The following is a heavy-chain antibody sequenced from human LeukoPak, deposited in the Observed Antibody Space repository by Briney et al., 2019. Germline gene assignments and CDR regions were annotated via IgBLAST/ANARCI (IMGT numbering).Heavy chain of an antibody. J-gene: IGHJ4*02. V-gene: IGHV3-23*01. CDR2: IKSSAINT. CDR3: ARDLLGIPGI. CDR1: GFTFDNSA. Sequence: SGGSLRLSCAASGFTFDNSAMSWVRQPPGKGLEWVSTIKSSAINTYYADSVKGRFTVSRDNSRNTVYLQMDSLTAEDTAVYFCARDLLGIPGIWGQGTLVTVSS. D-gene: IGHD2-21*01.